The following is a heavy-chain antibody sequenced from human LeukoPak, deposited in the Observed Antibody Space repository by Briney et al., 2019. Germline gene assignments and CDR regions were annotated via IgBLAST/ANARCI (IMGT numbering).Heavy chain of an antibody. CDR1: GFTFSSYG. Sequence: GGSLRLSCAASGFTFSSYGMHWVRQALGKGLEWVAVISYDGSNKYYADSVKGRFTISRDNSKNTVYLQMNSLRAEDTAVYYCASSTWDDWGQGTLVTVSS. J-gene: IGHJ4*02. CDR3: ASSTWDD. D-gene: IGHD6-13*01. V-gene: IGHV3-30*03. CDR2: ISYDGSNK.